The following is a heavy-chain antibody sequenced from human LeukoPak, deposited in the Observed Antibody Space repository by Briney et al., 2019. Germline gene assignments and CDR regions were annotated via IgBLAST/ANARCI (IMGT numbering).Heavy chain of an antibody. CDR1: GFTFSSYS. Sequence: KPGGSLRLSCAASGFTFSSYSMNWVRQAPGKGLEWVSSISSSSSYINYADSVKGRFTISRDNAKNSLYLQMNSLRAEDTAVYYCARNLQWLTVGYWGQGTLVTVSS. D-gene: IGHD6-19*01. CDR3: ARNLQWLTVGY. V-gene: IGHV3-21*01. CDR2: ISSSSSYI. J-gene: IGHJ4*02.